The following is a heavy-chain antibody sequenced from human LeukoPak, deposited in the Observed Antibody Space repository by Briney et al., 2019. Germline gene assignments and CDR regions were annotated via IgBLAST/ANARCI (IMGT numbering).Heavy chain of an antibody. J-gene: IGHJ4*02. CDR1: GFSLSTSGMC. Sequence: SGPTLVNPTQTLTLTCTFSGFSLSTSGMCLSWIRQPPGKALEWLARIDWDDDKYYSTSLKTRLTISKDTSKNQVVLTMTNMDPVDTATYYCARMGCGSYPNYFDYWGQGTLVTVTS. CDR3: ARMGCGSYPNYFDY. D-gene: IGHD1-26*01. V-gene: IGHV2-70*11. CDR2: IDWDDDK.